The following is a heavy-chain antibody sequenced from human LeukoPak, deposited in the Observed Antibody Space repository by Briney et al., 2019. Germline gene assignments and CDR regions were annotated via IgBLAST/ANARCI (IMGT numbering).Heavy chain of an antibody. V-gene: IGHV4-34*01. CDR2: INHSGST. Sequence: PSETLSLTCAVYGGSFSGYYWSWIRQPPGKGLEWIGEINHSGSTNYNPPLKSRVTISVDTSKNQFSLKLSSVTAADTAVYYCARHRGYDFWSGYYYYFDYWGQGTLVTVSS. J-gene: IGHJ4*02. CDR3: ARHRGYDFWSGYYYYFDY. D-gene: IGHD3-3*01. CDR1: GGSFSGYY.